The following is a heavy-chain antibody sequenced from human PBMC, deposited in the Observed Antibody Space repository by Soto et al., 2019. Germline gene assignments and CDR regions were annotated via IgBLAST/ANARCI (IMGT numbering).Heavy chain of an antibody. J-gene: IGHJ6*02. D-gene: IGHD5-18*01. Sequence: GGSLRLSCAASGFTFSSYAMHWVRQAPGKGLEWVAVISYDGSNKYYADSVKGRFTISRDNSKNTLYLQMNSLRAEDTAVYYCARWARNVETAMVGRHYYYGMDVWGQGTTVTVSS. CDR3: ARWARNVETAMVGRHYYYGMDV. CDR1: GFTFSSYA. CDR2: ISYDGSNK. V-gene: IGHV3-30-3*01.